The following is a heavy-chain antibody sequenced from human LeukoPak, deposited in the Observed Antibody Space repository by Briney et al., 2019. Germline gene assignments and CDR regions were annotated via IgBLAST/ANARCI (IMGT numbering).Heavy chain of an antibody. Sequence: GGSLSLSCAASVFTFYDYGMSSVRQAPGKGLEWASGINWNGGSTGYADSVKGRFTISRDNAKNSLYLQMNSLRAEATALYYCARAGDYYYYMDVWGKGTTVTVSS. J-gene: IGHJ6*03. V-gene: IGHV3-20*04. CDR1: VFTFYDYG. CDR2: INWNGGST. D-gene: IGHD3-10*01. CDR3: ARAGDYYYYMDV.